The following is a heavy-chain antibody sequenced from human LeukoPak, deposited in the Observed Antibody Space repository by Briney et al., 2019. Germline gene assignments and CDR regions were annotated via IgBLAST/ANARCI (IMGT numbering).Heavy chain of an antibody. V-gene: IGHV5-51*01. Sequence: GESLKISCKGSGYSFTSYWIGWVSQMPGKGLEWMGIIYPRDSDTRYSPSFQGQVTISADKSISAAYLQWSSLKASDSAMYYCARHESTNPLGVWGQGTTVTVSS. CDR3: ARHESTNPLGV. CDR2: IYPRDSDT. CDR1: GYSFTSYW. D-gene: IGHD1-14*01. J-gene: IGHJ6*02.